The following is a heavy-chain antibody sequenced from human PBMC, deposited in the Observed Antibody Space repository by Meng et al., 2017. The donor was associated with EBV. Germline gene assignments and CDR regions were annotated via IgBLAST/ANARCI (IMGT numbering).Heavy chain of an antibody. Sequence: QLQLRESGPGQVKPSEXLSLTCTXPGDSISSFYYWGWLRQPPGRGLEWIGSVHYTGSTYYSPSLKSRVTVSVDTSKNQFSLRLTSVTAADTAVYYCARPFPSWQSPRLDPFGAWGQGTLVTVSS. CDR3: ARPFPSWQSPRLDPFGA. CDR1: GDSISSFYY. J-gene: IGHJ5*02. CDR2: VHYTGST. V-gene: IGHV4-39*01. D-gene: IGHD6-19*01.